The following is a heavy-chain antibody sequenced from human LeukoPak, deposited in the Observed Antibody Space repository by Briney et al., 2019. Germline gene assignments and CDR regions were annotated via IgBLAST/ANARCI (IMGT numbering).Heavy chain of an antibody. CDR1: GFTFSSYG. CDR2: IWYDGSNK. CDR3: ARDNENYKAILGVVAPLTQTYYYYGMDV. Sequence: PGGSLRLSSAASGFTFSSYGMHWVRQAPGKGPEWVAVIWYDGSNKYNADSEKGQFTISTDNSNNTLNLQMNSLRAEDTAVYYCARDNENYKAILGVVAPLTQTYYYYGMDVWGQGTTVTVSS. J-gene: IGHJ6*02. D-gene: IGHD3-3*01. V-gene: IGHV3-33*01.